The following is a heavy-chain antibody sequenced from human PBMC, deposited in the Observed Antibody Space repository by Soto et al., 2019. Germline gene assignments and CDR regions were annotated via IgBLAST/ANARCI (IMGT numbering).Heavy chain of an antibody. V-gene: IGHV3-49*03. D-gene: IGHD3-3*01. J-gene: IGHJ3*02. Sequence: GGSLRLSCTASGFTFGDYAMSWFRQAPGKGLEWVGFIRSKAYGGTTEYAASVKGRFTISRDDSKSIAYLQMNSLKTEDTAVYYCTRAYDFLSGYYTGAFDIWGQGTMVTVSS. CDR1: GFTFGDYA. CDR2: IRSKAYGGTT. CDR3: TRAYDFLSGYYTGAFDI.